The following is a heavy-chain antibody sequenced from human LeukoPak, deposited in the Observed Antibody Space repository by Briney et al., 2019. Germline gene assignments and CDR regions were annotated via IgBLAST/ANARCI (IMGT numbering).Heavy chain of an antibody. J-gene: IGHJ4*02. Sequence: SETLSPTCTVSGGSISSYYWSWIRQPPGKGLEWIGYIYYSGSTNYNPSLKSRVTISVDTSKNQFSLKLSSVTAADTAVYYCARVGGPRGFDYWGQGTLVTVSS. CDR1: GGSISSYY. CDR3: ARVGGPRGFDY. D-gene: IGHD3-16*01. V-gene: IGHV4-59*01. CDR2: IYYSGST.